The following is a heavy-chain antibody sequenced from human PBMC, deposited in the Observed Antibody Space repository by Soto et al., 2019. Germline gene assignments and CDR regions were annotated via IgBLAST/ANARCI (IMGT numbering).Heavy chain of an antibody. J-gene: IGHJ5*02. Sequence: SETLSLTCTVSGGSIGSYHWSWVRQPPWKGLEWIASVYYTGTTNYNPSLGSRVPISIDAPENQISLKLTSVTAADTAFYYCARDTVLTGMFDLWGQGTLVTVSS. CDR3: ARDTVLTGMFDL. CDR1: GGSIGSYH. D-gene: IGHD4-17*01. V-gene: IGHV4-59*01. CDR2: VYYTGTT.